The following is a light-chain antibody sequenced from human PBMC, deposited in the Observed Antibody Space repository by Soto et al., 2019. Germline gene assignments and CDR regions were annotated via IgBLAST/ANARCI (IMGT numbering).Light chain of an antibody. CDR2: DAS. Sequence: DIQMTQSPSTMSASVGDRVTITCRASQSIDRWLAWYQPRPGKAPELLIYDASILQGGVPSRFSGSGSGTEFTLSIRSLKPGDFATYYCQQYNTYWTFGRGTKVDIK. CDR1: QSIDRW. J-gene: IGKJ1*01. V-gene: IGKV1-5*01. CDR3: QQYNTYWT.